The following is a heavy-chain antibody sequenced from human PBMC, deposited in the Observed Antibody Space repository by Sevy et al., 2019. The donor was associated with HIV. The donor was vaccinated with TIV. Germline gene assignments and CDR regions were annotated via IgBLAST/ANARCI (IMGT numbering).Heavy chain of an antibody. D-gene: IGHD2-2*01. CDR1: GFTFDDYA. CDR3: AKAGYCTSTSCFGPYTPYFYMDA. V-gene: IGHV3-43D*04. CDR2: ISWDGGSA. J-gene: IGHJ6*03. Sequence: GGSLRLSCAASGFTFDDYAMNWVRQFPGKGLEWVSLISWDGGSAHYADSVKGRFTMSRDNSKNSRYLQMNRLRPEDTALYYCAKAGYCTSTSCFGPYTPYFYMDAWGNGTTVTVSS.